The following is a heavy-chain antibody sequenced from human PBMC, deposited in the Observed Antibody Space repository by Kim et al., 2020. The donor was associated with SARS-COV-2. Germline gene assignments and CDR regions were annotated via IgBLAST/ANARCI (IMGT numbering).Heavy chain of an antibody. CDR3: AKDHPNPGWHTFYD. V-gene: IGHV3-23*01. Sequence: GGSLRLSCAASGFAVYRFAMNWVRQAPGKGLEWISAITNNNGKTYYQDSVKGRFTISRDESKNIVYLHMSSLRVEDTAVYYCAKDHPNPGWHTFYDCGQG. J-gene: IGHJ4*02. CDR2: ITNNNGKT. D-gene: IGHD6-19*01. CDR1: GFAVYRFA.